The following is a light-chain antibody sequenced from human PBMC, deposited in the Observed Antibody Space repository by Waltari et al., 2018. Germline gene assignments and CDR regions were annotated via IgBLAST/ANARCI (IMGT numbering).Light chain of an antibody. Sequence: QSALTQPHSASGSPGQSVAISCTGTSSDVGGYNYVSWYQPHPGKAPKLIIYDVSKWPSGVPDRFSGSKSGNTASLTVSGLQADDEADFYCSSYAGSNDPVVFGGGTKLTVL. CDR3: SSYAGSNDPVV. V-gene: IGLV2-8*01. CDR1: SSDVGGYNY. J-gene: IGLJ2*01. CDR2: DVS.